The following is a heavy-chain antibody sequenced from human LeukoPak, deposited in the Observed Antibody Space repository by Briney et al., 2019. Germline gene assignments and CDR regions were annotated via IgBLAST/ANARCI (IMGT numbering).Heavy chain of an antibody. Sequence: SETLSLTYTVSGGSMNNYYWTWIRQPPGKGLEWIGYIYYSGGTNYNPSLKSRVTISIDTSKNQFSLKLSSVTAADTAVYYCARPRAQWLGNDGFDMWGQGTLVTVSS. CDR2: IYYSGGT. CDR1: GGSMNNYY. V-gene: IGHV4-59*08. D-gene: IGHD6-19*01. J-gene: IGHJ3*02. CDR3: ARPRAQWLGNDGFDM.